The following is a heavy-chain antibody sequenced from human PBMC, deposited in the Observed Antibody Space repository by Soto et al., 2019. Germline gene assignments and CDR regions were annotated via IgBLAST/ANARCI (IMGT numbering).Heavy chain of an antibody. V-gene: IGHV4-31*03. J-gene: IGHJ4*02. D-gene: IGHD3-10*01. Sequence: QVQLQESGPGLVKPSQTLSLTCTVSGGSISSGGYYWSWIRQHPGKGLEWIGYIYYSGSTYYNPSLKRRVTTSVDTSKNQFSLKLSSVTAADTAVYYCARGNYYGSGALNRDFDYWGQGTLVTVSS. CDR2: IYYSGST. CDR3: ARGNYYGSGALNRDFDY. CDR1: GGSISSGGYY.